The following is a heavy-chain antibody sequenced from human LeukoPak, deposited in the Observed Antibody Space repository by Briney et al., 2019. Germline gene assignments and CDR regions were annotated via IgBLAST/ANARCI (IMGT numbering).Heavy chain of an antibody. CDR3: ARAFIAVARDAFDI. V-gene: IGHV4-61*02. CDR1: GGSISSGSYY. CDR2: SYTSGST. J-gene: IGHJ3*02. D-gene: IGHD6-19*01. Sequence: PSETLSLTCTLSGGSISSGSYYWSWIRQPAGKGLEWIGRSYTSGSTNYNPSPKSRVTIAVDPSKNQFSLKLSSVTAADTAVYYCARAFIAVARDAFDIWGQGTMVTVSS.